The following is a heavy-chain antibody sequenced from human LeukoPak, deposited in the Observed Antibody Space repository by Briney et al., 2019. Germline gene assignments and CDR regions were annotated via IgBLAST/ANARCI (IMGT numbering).Heavy chain of an antibody. D-gene: IGHD6-13*01. CDR1: GFAFSNYC. Sequence: PPGRSLRLSCAASGFAFSNYCMHRVRQAPGKGLEWVAVIWYDGSNKYYADSVKGRFTISRDNSKNTLYLQMNSLRAEDTAVYYCARDYSSSLDYWGQGTLVTVSS. CDR3: ARDYSSSLDY. CDR2: IWYDGSNK. J-gene: IGHJ4*02. V-gene: IGHV3-33*01.